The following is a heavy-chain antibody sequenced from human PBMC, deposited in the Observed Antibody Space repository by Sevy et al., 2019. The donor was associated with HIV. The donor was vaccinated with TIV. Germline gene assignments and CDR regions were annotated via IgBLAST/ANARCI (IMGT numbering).Heavy chain of an antibody. D-gene: IGHD1-26*01. J-gene: IGHJ4*02. V-gene: IGHV4-59*08. CDR1: GGSITSLY. Sequence: SETLSLTCTVSGGSITSLYWNWIRQPPGKGLEWIANIYYNGHINYNPALKCRVTVSLDTSTNQFSLRLSSVTAADTAMYYCAGENAWGRCYSWGQGTLVTVSS. CDR3: AGENAWGRCYS. CDR2: IYYNGHI.